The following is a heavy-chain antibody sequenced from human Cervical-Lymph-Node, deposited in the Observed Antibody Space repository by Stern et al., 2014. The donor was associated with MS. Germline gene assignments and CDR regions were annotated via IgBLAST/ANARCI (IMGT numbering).Heavy chain of an antibody. J-gene: IGHJ4*02. CDR2: ISAYNGNT. Sequence: QVQLVESGAEVKKPGSSVKVSCKASGGTFSSYAISWVRQAPGQGLEWMGWISAYNGNTNYAQKLQGRVTMTTDTSTSTAYMELRSLRSDDTAVYYCARDAPSIAVAGTEFDYWGQGTLVTVSS. CDR3: ARDAPSIAVAGTEFDY. D-gene: IGHD6-19*01. V-gene: IGHV1-18*01. CDR1: GGTFSSYA.